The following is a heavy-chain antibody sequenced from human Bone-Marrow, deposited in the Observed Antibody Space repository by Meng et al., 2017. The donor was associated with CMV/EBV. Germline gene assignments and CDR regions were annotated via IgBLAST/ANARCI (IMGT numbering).Heavy chain of an antibody. V-gene: IGHV3-23*03. CDR1: GLTLSSYD. Sequence: GGSLRLSCVASGLTLSSYDMNWVRQAPGKGLEWVSLIYSDGRGTYFADSVKDRFTISRDNFKNTVYLYLNSLRVEDTAVYYCAKELRSVYYYYGMDVSGQGTTVTVSS. D-gene: IGHD4-17*01. CDR3: AKELRSVYYYYGMDV. J-gene: IGHJ6*02. CDR2: IYSDGRGT.